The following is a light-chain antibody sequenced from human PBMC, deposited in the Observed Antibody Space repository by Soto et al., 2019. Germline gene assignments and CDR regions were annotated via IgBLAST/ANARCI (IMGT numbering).Light chain of an antibody. CDR1: HRVSSY. CDR2: GAS. CDR3: QQYNNWPFT. V-gene: IGKV3-15*01. J-gene: IGKJ4*01. Sequence: EIVMTQSPATLSVSPGERATLSCRASHRVSSYLAWYQQKPGGAPRLLLIGASTRANGIPARFSGSGSGKELTLPISSLQFEDFAVYYCQQYNNWPFTFGAGTKVDIK.